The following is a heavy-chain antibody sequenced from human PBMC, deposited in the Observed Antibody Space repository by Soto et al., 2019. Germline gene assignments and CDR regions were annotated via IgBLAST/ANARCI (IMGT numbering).Heavy chain of an antibody. CDR3: ARFYDFWSHYMDV. CDR1: GFTFSSYA. Sequence: PGGSLRFSCAASGFTFSSYAMSWVRQAPGKGLEWVSAISGSGGSTYYADSVKGRFTISRDNSKNTLYLQMNSLRAEDTAVYYCARFYDFWSHYMDVWGKGTTVTVSS. V-gene: IGHV3-23*01. J-gene: IGHJ6*03. CDR2: ISGSGGST. D-gene: IGHD3-3*01.